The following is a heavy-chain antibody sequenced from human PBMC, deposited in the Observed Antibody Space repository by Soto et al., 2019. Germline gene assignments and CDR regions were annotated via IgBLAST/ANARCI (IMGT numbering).Heavy chain of an antibody. D-gene: IGHD2-2*01. CDR1: GGTFSSYA. CDR3: ARDQIVVVPAATYNWFDP. J-gene: IGHJ5*02. V-gene: IGHV1-69*13. CDR2: IIPIFGTA. Sequence: ASVKVSCKASGGTFSSYAISWVRQAPGQGLEWMGGIIPIFGTANYAQKFQGRVTITADESTSTAYMELSSLRSEDTAVYYCARDQIVVVPAATYNWFDPWGQGTLVTVSS.